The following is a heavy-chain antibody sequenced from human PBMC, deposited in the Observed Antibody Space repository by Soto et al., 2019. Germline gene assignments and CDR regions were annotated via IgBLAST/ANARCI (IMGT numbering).Heavy chain of an antibody. J-gene: IGHJ4*02. CDR3: AHRRKVDRVWYTFDY. CDR2: AYWDDDK. Sequence: QITLKESGPTLVKHTQTLTLTCTFSGFSLNTYGMAVGWIRQSPGKALEWLALAYWDDDKHYSPSLQSRLTITKYTSKHQVVLTMTNMDPVDTGTYYCAHRRKVDRVWYTFDYWGQGTLVTVSS. CDR1: GFSLNTYGMA. V-gene: IGHV2-5*02. D-gene: IGHD2-8*01.